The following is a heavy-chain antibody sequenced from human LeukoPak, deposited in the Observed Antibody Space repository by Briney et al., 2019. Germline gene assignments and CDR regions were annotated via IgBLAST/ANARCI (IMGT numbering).Heavy chain of an antibody. D-gene: IGHD2-2*01. CDR1: GGSISSGGYY. CDR3: VRGGIVVVPAANGWFDP. CDR2: IYYSGST. Sequence: SETLSLTCTVSGGSISSGGYYWSWIRQHPGKGLEWIGYIYYSGSTYYNPSLKSRVTISVDTSKNQFSLKLSSVTAADTAVYYCVRGGIVVVPAANGWFDPWGQGTLVTVSS. V-gene: IGHV4-31*03. J-gene: IGHJ5*02.